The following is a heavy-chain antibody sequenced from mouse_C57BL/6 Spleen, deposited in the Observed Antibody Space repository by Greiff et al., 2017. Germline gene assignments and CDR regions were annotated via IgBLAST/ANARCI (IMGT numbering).Heavy chain of an antibody. J-gene: IGHJ3*01. Sequence: VQLQQPGAELVKPGASVKMSCKASGYTFTSYWITWVKQRPGQGLEWIGDIYPGSGSTNYNEKFKSKVTLTVDTSSSTAYMQLSSLTSEDSAVYYCARSYYSNYVFAYWGQGTLVTVSA. CDR1: GYTFTSYW. CDR2: IYPGSGST. CDR3: ARSYYSNYVFAY. V-gene: IGHV1-55*01. D-gene: IGHD2-5*01.